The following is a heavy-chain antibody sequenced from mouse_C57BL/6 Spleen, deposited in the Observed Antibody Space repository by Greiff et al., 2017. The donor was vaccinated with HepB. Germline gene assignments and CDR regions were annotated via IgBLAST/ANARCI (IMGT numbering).Heavy chain of an antibody. CDR1: GYTFTDYE. CDR2: IDPETGGT. D-gene: IGHD1-1*01. CDR3: ARDGLVTTVPLYFVY. J-gene: IGHJ2*01. V-gene: IGHV1-15*01. Sequence: LKQSGAELVRPGASVTLSCKASGYTFTDYEMHWVKQTPVHGLEWIGAIDPETGGTAYNQKFKGKAILTADKSPSTAYMELRSLTSEDSAVYYCARDGLVTTVPLYFVYWGQGATLTVSS.